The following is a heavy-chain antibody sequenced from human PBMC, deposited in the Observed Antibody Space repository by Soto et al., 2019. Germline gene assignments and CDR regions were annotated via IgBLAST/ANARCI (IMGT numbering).Heavy chain of an antibody. J-gene: IGHJ3*02. V-gene: IGHV4-61*01. Sequence: SETLSLTCAVYGGFASSGSYYWSWIRQPPGKGLEWIGEMSHSGGTHFNPSLKSRVTISVDTSKNQFSLKMSSVTAADTALYYCARVERGTATTVVDAFESWGPGTIVPVSS. CDR1: GGFASSGSYY. CDR2: MSHSGGT. CDR3: ARVERGTATTVVDAFES. D-gene: IGHD2-21*02.